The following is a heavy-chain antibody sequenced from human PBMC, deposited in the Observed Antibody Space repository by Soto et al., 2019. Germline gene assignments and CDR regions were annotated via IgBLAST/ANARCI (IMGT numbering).Heavy chain of an antibody. D-gene: IGHD3-22*01. V-gene: IGHV1-69*13. Sequence: GASVKVSCKASGGTFSSYAISWVRQAPGQGLEWMGGIIPIFGTANYAQKFQGRVTITADESTSTAYMELSSLRSEDTAVYYCARDRSITMIVVAPGAFDIWGQGTMVTVS. CDR3: ARDRSITMIVVAPGAFDI. J-gene: IGHJ3*02. CDR2: IIPIFGTA. CDR1: GGTFSSYA.